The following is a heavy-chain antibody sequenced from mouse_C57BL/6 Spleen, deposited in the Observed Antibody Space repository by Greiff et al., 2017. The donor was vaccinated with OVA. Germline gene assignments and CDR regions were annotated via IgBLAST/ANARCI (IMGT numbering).Heavy chain of an antibody. Sequence: EVQLVESGGGLVKPGGSLKLSCAASGFTFSSYTMSWVRQTPEKRLEWVATISGGGGNTYYPDSVQGRFTISRDNAKNTLYLQMSSLRSEDTALYNCARHEVYYYGSSYGFAYWGQGTLVTVSA. CDR1: GFTFSSYT. D-gene: IGHD1-1*01. CDR2: ISGGGGNT. V-gene: IGHV5-9*01. J-gene: IGHJ3*01. CDR3: ARHEVYYYGSSYGFAY.